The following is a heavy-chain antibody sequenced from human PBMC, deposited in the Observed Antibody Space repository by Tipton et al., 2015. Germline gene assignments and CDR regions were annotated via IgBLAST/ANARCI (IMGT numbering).Heavy chain of an antibody. CDR1: GGPIRSGDYC. Sequence: TLSLTCTVSGGPIRSGDYCWSWIRQHPGKGLEWIGFIYDNGRTYYNSSLKSRVAISVDTSKNHFSLRLSSVTAADTAIYYCARGVMVTEGFYFDYWGLGTLVTVSS. D-gene: IGHD3-16*01. J-gene: IGHJ4*02. CDR3: ARGVMVTEGFYFDY. CDR2: IYDNGRT. V-gene: IGHV4-31*03.